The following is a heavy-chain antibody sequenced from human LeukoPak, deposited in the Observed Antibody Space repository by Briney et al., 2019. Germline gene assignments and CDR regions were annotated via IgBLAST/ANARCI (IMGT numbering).Heavy chain of an antibody. J-gene: IGHJ3*02. Sequence: ASVKVSCKASGYTFTGYYMHWVRQAPGQGLEWMGWINLNSGGTNYAQKFQGRVTMTRDTSISTAYMELSRLRSDDTAVYYCAGVLWGTSQTRIKNAFDIWGQGTMVTVSS. CDR1: GYTFTGYY. V-gene: IGHV1-2*02. CDR3: AGVLWGTSQTRIKNAFDI. D-gene: IGHD2-2*01. CDR2: INLNSGGT.